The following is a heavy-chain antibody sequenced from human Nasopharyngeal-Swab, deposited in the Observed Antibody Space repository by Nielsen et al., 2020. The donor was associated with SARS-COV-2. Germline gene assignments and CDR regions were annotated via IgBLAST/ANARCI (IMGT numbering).Heavy chain of an antibody. CDR1: GFTFSSYW. D-gene: IGHD3-22*01. V-gene: IGHV3-74*01. CDR2: INSDGSST. Sequence: GGSLRLSCAASGFTFSSYWMHWARQAPGKGLVWVSRINSDGSSTSYADSVKGRFTISRDNAKNTLYLQMNSLRAEDTAVYYCAREGLDSSDIWGDAFDIWGQGTMVTVSS. J-gene: IGHJ3*02. CDR3: AREGLDSSDIWGDAFDI.